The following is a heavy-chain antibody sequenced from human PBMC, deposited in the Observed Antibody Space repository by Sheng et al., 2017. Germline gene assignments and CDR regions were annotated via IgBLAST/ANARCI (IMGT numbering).Heavy chain of an antibody. J-gene: IGHJ4*02. Sequence: QVQLVESGGGVVQPGRSLRLSCAASGFTFSSYAMHWVRQAPGKGLEWVAVISYDGSNKYYADSVKGRFTISRDNSKNTLYLQMNSLRAEDTAVYYCASEGDIVATIEWGQGTLVTVSS. CDR1: GFTFSSYA. CDR3: ASEGDIVATIE. V-gene: IGHV3-30*04. D-gene: IGHD5-12*01. CDR2: ISYDGSNK.